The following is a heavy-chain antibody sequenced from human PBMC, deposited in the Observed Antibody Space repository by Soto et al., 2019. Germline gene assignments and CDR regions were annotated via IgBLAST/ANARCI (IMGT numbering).Heavy chain of an antibody. D-gene: IGHD3-3*01. V-gene: IGHV3-15*01. CDR1: GFTFSNAW. CDR2: IKSKTDGGTT. CDR3: TTGKGIFGVVNGDYGMDV. J-gene: IGHJ6*02. Sequence: EVQLVESGGGSVKPGGSLRLSCAASGFTFSNAWMSWVRQAPGKGLEWVGRIKSKTDGGTTDYAAPVKGRFTISRDDSKNTLYLQMNSLKTEDTAVYYCTTGKGIFGVVNGDYGMDVWGQGTTVTVSS.